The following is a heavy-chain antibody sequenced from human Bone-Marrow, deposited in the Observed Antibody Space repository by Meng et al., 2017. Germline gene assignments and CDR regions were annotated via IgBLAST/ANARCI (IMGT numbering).Heavy chain of an antibody. V-gene: IGHV1-8*01. CDR2: MNPNSGNT. CDR1: GYTFTSYD. Sequence: VQRVESAVEVKKPGASVKVSCKASGYTFTSYDINWVRQATGQGLEWMGWMNPNSGNTGYAQKFQGRVTMTRNTSISTAYMELSSLRSEDTAVYYCARGPSGSYPLEYFQHWGQGTLVTVSS. J-gene: IGHJ1*01. CDR3: ARGPSGSYPLEYFQH. D-gene: IGHD1-26*01.